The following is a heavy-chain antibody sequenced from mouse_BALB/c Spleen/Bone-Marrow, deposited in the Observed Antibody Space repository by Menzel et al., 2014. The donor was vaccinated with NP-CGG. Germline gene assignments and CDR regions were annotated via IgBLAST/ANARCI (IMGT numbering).Heavy chain of an antibody. CDR2: ISYSGST. CDR1: GYSITRDYA. Sequence: EVKLQESGPGLVKPSQSLSLTCIVTGYSITRDYAWNWIRQFPGNKLEWMGYISYSGSTTYNPSLESRISITLDTSKNQFFLQLNSVTTEDTATYYCARSSSYDYDVGFAYWGQGTLVTVSA. CDR3: ARSSSYDYDVGFAY. V-gene: IGHV3-2*02. J-gene: IGHJ3*01. D-gene: IGHD2-4*01.